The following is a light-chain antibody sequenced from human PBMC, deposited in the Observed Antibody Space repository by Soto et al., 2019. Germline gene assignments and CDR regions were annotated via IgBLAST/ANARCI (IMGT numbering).Light chain of an antibody. CDR2: DAS. J-gene: IGKJ1*01. CDR1: QSISTN. CDR3: QHYHNWLKWT. V-gene: IGKV3-15*01. Sequence: EIVMTQSPATLSVSPGERATLSCRASQSISTNLAWYQQKPGQGPRLLIYDASTRATGIPARVSGSGSGTDFTLTISSLQSEDFAVYYCQHYHNWLKWTFGQGTKVELK.